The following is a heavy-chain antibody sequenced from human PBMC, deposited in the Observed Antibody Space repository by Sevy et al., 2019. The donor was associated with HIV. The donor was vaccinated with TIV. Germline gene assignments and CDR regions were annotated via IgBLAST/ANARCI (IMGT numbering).Heavy chain of an antibody. Sequence: GGSLRLSCAASGFTFSNAWMNWVRQAPGKGLEWVSVIYSGGSTYYADSVKGRFTISRDNSKNTLYLQMNSLRAEDTAVYYCAREGRGSSSWEDYYYYYGMDVWGQGTTVTVSS. CDR2: IYSGGST. CDR3: AREGRGSSSWEDYYYYYGMDV. V-gene: IGHV3-53*01. CDR1: GFTFSNAW. D-gene: IGHD6-13*01. J-gene: IGHJ6*02.